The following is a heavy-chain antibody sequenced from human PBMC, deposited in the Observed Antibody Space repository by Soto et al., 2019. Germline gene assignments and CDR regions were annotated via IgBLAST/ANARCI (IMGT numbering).Heavy chain of an antibody. V-gene: IGHV3-48*03. J-gene: IGHJ4*02. CDR1: GFTFSSYE. CDR3: ARDNWSHRGIDY. CDR2: ISSSGSTI. Sequence: EVQLVESGGGLVQPGGSLRLSCAASGFTFSSYEMNWVRQALGKGLEWVSYISSSGSTIYYADSVKGRFTISRDNAKNSLYLQMNSLRAEDTAVYYCARDNWSHRGIDYWGQGTLVTVSS. D-gene: IGHD1-20*01.